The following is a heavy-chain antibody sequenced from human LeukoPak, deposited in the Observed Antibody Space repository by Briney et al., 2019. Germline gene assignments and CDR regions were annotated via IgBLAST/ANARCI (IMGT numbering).Heavy chain of an antibody. CDR1: GFTFSDAW. Sequence: GGSLRLSCAASGFTFSDAWMSWVRQAPGKGLEWVGRIKSKTDGGTTDYAAPVKGRFTISRDDSKNTLYLQMNSLKTEDRAVYYCTTRGGSFSIFDYWGQGTLVTVSS. D-gene: IGHD1-26*01. CDR3: TTRGGSFSIFDY. V-gene: IGHV3-15*01. CDR2: IKSKTDGGTT. J-gene: IGHJ4*02.